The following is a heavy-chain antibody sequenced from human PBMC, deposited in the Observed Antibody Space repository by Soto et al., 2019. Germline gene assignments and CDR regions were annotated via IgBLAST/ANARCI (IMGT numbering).Heavy chain of an antibody. D-gene: IGHD3-22*01. J-gene: IGHJ6*02. CDR2: IGTAGDP. CDR3: ARAGYDSSGYYFYAMDV. CDR1: GFTFSSYA. V-gene: IGHV3-13*05. Sequence: PGGSLRLSCAASGFTFSSYAMHWVRQATGEGLEWVSAIGTAGDPYYSGSVKGRFTISRGNAENSVYLQMNSPRAGDTAVYYCARAGYDSSGYYFYAMDVWGPGTTVTVSS.